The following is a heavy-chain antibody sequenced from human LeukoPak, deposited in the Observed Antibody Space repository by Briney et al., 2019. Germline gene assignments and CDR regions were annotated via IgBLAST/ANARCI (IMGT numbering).Heavy chain of an antibody. CDR1: GIPFKKYG. V-gene: IGHV3-33*01. D-gene: IGHD1-26*01. J-gene: IGHJ3*01. CDR3: VTHYKWDLLVHAFDF. CDR2: IWHDGSLT. Sequence: GGSLRLSCAVSGIPFKKYGMHWVRQAPGKGLEWVATIWHDGSLTMYADSAKGRLTISRDDSKNMLYLQMNSLRAEDTAEYYCVTHYKWDLLVHAFDFWGQGTRVTVSS.